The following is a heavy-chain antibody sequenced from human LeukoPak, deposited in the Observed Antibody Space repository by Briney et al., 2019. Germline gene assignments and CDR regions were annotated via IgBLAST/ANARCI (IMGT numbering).Heavy chain of an antibody. Sequence: PGGSLRLSCAASGVTVSSNYMSWVRQAPGKGLEWVSVIYSGGSTHYADSVKGRFTISRDNSKNTLYLEMNSLRAEDTAVYYCARDNNQYSAFDYWGQGTLVTVSS. J-gene: IGHJ4*02. CDR1: GVTVSSNY. D-gene: IGHD4-11*01. CDR3: ARDNNQYSAFDY. V-gene: IGHV3-53*01. CDR2: IYSGGST.